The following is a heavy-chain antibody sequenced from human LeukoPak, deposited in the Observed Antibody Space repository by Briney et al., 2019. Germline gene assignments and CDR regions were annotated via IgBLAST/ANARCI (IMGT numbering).Heavy chain of an antibody. V-gene: IGHV4-59*01. Sequence: PSETLSLTCTVSGGSINSYYWSWIRQPPGKGLEWIGYIYDSGSTNYNPSLKSRVTISVDTSKNQFSLKLSSVTAADTAVYYSACLTTADAFDIWGQGTMVTVSS. D-gene: IGHD3-22*01. CDR2: IYDSGST. CDR3: ACLTTADAFDI. CDR1: GGSINSYY. J-gene: IGHJ3*02.